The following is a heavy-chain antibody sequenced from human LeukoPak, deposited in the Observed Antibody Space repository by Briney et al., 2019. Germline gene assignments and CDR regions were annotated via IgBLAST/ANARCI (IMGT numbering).Heavy chain of an antibody. J-gene: IGHJ4*02. CDR2: ISGSGGST. V-gene: IGHV3-23*01. Sequence: PGGSLRLSCAASGFTFSSYAMSWVRQAPGKGLEWVSAISGSGGSTYYADSVKGRFTISRDNAKNTLYLQMNSLRAEDTAVYSCAKVWGYSGYDPFGFDYWGQGTLVTVSS. CDR1: GFTFSSYA. D-gene: IGHD5-12*01. CDR3: AKVWGYSGYDPFGFDY.